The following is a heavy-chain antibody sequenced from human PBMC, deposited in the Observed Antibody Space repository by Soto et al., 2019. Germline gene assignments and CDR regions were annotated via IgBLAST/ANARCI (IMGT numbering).Heavy chain of an antibody. V-gene: IGHV4-34*01. J-gene: IGHJ4*02. CDR3: ARVAYGDYLDY. Sequence: LSLTCAVYGGSFSGYYWSWIRQPPGKGLEWIGEINHSGSTNYNPSLKSRVTISVDTSKNQFSLKLSSVTAADTAVYYCARVAYGDYLDYWGQGTLVTVSS. CDR2: INHSGST. CDR1: GGSFSGYY. D-gene: IGHD4-17*01.